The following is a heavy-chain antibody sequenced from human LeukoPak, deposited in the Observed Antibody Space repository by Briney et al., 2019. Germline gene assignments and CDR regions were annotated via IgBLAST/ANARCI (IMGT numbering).Heavy chain of an antibody. CDR2: INPNSGGT. J-gene: IGHJ3*02. CDR3: ATEKNVDIVATGEAFDI. D-gene: IGHD5-12*01. Sequence: ASVKVSCKASGYTFTGYYIHWVRQAPGQGLEWMGWINPNSGGTNYAQKLQGRVTMSEDTSTDTAFMELSSLRSEDTAVYYCATEKNVDIVATGEAFDIWGQGTMVTVS. V-gene: IGHV1-2*02. CDR1: GYTFTGYY.